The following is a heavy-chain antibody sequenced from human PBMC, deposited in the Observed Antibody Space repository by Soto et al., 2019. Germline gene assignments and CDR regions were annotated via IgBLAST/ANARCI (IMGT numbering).Heavy chain of an antibody. CDR3: VATQYQYDTLPAHFEH. Sequence: LLQESGPGLVKSSETLSLNCTVSGISVTSSSHYWGWVRQSPGKGLEWVGSIYVYGTTYYNPYLRPRVAISVXTXKXXFSLNLRSVTAADTAVYYCVATQYQYDTLPAHFEHWGRATRVTVSS. D-gene: IGHD3-22*01. CDR2: IYVYGTT. CDR1: GISVTSSSHY. J-gene: IGHJ4*02. V-gene: IGHV4-39*01.